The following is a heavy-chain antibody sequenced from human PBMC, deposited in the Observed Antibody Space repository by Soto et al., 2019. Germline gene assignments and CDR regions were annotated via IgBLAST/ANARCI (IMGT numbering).Heavy chain of an antibody. V-gene: IGHV4-59*01. Sequence: QVQLQESGPGLVKPSETLSLTCTVSGGSISSYYWSWIRQPPGKGLEWIGYIYYSGSTNYNPSLKSRVTISVDTSKNQFSLEMISVTASDTAVSYCARLPSRHYFDYWGQGTLVTGSS. CDR2: IYYSGST. J-gene: IGHJ4*02. CDR3: ARLPSRHYFDY. CDR1: GGSISSYY.